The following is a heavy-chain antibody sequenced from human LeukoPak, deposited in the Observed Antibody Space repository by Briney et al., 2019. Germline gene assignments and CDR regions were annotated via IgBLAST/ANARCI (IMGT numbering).Heavy chain of an antibody. Sequence: SETLSLTCTVSGGSISGSSYYWGWIRQPPGKGLEWIGSIYYSGSTYYNPSLKSRVTISVDTSKNQFSLKLSSVTAADTAVYYCAGGSDYYDSSGYYDAFDIWGQGTMVTVSS. CDR1: GGSISGSSYY. V-gene: IGHV4-39*01. CDR3: AGGSDYYDSSGYYDAFDI. J-gene: IGHJ3*02. D-gene: IGHD3-22*01. CDR2: IYYSGST.